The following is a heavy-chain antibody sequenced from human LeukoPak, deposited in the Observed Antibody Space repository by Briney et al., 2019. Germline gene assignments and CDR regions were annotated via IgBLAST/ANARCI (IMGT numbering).Heavy chain of an antibody. CDR2: IIPIFGTA. D-gene: IGHD6-13*01. Sequence: ASVKVSCKASGGTFSSYAISWVRQAPGQGLEWMGGIIPIFGTANYAQKFQGRVTITADESTSTAYMELSSLRSEDTAVYYCARDWAIAAAGRTLYYYYGMDVWGQGTTVTVSS. CDR3: ARDWAIAAAGRTLYYYYGMDV. V-gene: IGHV1-69*13. J-gene: IGHJ6*02. CDR1: GGTFSSYA.